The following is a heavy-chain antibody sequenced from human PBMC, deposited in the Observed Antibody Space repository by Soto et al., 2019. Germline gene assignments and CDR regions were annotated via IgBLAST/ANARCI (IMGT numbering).Heavy chain of an antibody. D-gene: IGHD6-13*01. Sequence: GGSLRLSCAASGFTFSDYYMSWIRQAPGKGLEWVSYISSSGSTIYYADSVKGRFTISRDNAKNSLYLQMNSLRAEDTAVYYCARDGRIAAAGTTSYYYYYMDVWGKGTTVTVSS. CDR2: ISSSGSTI. V-gene: IGHV3-11*01. J-gene: IGHJ6*03. CDR3: ARDGRIAAAGTTSYYYYYMDV. CDR1: GFTFSDYY.